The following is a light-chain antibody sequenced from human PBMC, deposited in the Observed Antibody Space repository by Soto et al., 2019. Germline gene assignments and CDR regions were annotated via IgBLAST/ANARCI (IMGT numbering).Light chain of an antibody. V-gene: IGLV3-21*04. Sequence: SYELTQPPSVSVAPGKTARITCGGNNIGSKSVHWYQQKPGQAPVLVIYYDSDRPSGIPERFSGSNSGNTATLTISRVEAGDEADYYCQVWDSSSDHPDVVFGGGTKLTGL. CDR3: QVWDSSSDHPDVV. J-gene: IGLJ2*01. CDR1: NIGSKS. CDR2: YDS.